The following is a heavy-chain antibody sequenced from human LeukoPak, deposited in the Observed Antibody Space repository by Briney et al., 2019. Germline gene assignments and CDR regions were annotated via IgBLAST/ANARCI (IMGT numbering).Heavy chain of an antibody. D-gene: IGHD3-16*01. J-gene: IGHJ4*02. CDR3: ARRLGPWAFDY. V-gene: IGHV4-39*01. CDR1: GGSISSSSYY. Sequence: PSETLSLTCTVSGGSISSSSYYWGWIRQPPGRGLEWIGSIYYSGSTYYNPSLKSRVTISVDTSKNQFSLKLSSVTAADTAVYYCARRLGPWAFDYWGQGTLVTVSS. CDR2: IYYSGST.